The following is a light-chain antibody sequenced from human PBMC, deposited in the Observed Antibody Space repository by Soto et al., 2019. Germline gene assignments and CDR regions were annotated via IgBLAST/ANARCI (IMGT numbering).Light chain of an antibody. CDR2: RAS. J-gene: IGKJ1*01. Sequence: DIQMTQSPSTLSASVGDRVTITCRASQTVSDWLAWYQQKPGKAPKLLIYRASNLETGVPSRFSGSGSGTEFTLTITSLQPDDFATYYCQQYNVSSWTFGQGTKVEIK. CDR1: QTVSDW. CDR3: QQYNVSSWT. V-gene: IGKV1-5*03.